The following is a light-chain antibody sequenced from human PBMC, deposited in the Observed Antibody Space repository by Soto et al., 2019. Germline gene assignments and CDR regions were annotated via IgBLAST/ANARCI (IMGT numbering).Light chain of an antibody. J-gene: IGLJ7*01. V-gene: IGLV2-18*02. CDR3: SSFTDSSTLV. CDR2: EVN. CDR1: SSDVGSYNR. Sequence: QSALTQPPSVSGSPGQPVTISCTGTSSDVGSYNRVSWYQQPPGTDPKLMIYEVNKRPSGVPDRFAGSKSGNTASLTISGLQPGDEADYYCSSFTDSSTLVFGGGTQLTVL.